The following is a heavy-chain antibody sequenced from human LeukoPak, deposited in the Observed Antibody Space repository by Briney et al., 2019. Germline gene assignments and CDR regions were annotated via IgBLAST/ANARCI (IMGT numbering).Heavy chain of an antibody. CDR2: IIPIFGTA. J-gene: IGHJ3*02. V-gene: IGHV1-69*05. Sequence: ASVKVSYKASGGTFSSYAISWVRQAPGQGLEWMGGIIPIFGTANYAQKFQGRVTITTDESTSTAYMELSSLRSEDTAVYYCARGSFGIFGVVIGAFDIWGQGTMVTVSS. CDR1: GGTFSSYA. CDR3: ARGSFGIFGVVIGAFDI. D-gene: IGHD3-3*01.